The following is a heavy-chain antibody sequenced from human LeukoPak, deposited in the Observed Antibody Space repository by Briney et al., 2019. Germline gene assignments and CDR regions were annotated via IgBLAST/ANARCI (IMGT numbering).Heavy chain of an antibody. V-gene: IGHV4-4*07. CDR3: ARASLYSSSVNWFDP. Sequence: SETLSLTCTVSGGSISGYYWSWIRQPAGKGLEWIGRIYPSGNTNYNPSLKSRVTMSLDTSKNHFSLKLSSVTAADTAVYYCARASLYSSSVNWFDPWGQGTLVTVPS. D-gene: IGHD6-13*01. J-gene: IGHJ5*02. CDR2: IYPSGNT. CDR1: GGSISGYY.